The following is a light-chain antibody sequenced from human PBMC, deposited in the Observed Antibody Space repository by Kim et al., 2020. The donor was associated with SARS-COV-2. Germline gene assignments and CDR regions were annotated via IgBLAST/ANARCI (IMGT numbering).Light chain of an antibody. CDR3: QQYGSSPWT. Sequence: SPGERATLSCGASQSVSSNYLAWYQQKPGQAPRRLIYGASSRATGIPVRFSGSGSGTDFTLTISRLEPEDFAVYYCQQYGSSPWTFGQGTKVDIK. J-gene: IGKJ1*01. CDR1: QSVSSNY. V-gene: IGKV3-20*01. CDR2: GAS.